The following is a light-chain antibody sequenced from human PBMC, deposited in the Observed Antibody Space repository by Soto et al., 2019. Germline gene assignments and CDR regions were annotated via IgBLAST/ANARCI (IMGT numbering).Light chain of an antibody. CDR2: GAS. J-gene: IGKJ1*01. V-gene: IGKV3-15*01. Sequence: EIVMTQSPATLSVSPGERATLSCRASQSVSSSLAWYQQKPGQAPSLLIYGASNRATGVPARFSGSGSGTECTLTISSLQSEDFAVYYCQQYNNWPRKFGQGTKVEI. CDR3: QQYNNWPRK. CDR1: QSVSSS.